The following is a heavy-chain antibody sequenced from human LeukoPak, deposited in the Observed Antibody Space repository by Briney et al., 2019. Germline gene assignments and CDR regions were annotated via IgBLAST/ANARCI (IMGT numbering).Heavy chain of an antibody. CDR3: AREWEIVGATRVFDY. CDR1: GYTFTGYY. Sequence: ASVKVSCKASGYTFTGYYMHWVRQAPGQGLEWMGWINPNSGGTNYEQKFQGRVTMTRDTSISTAYMELSRLRSDDTAVYYCAREWEIVGATRVFDYWGQGTLVTVSS. CDR2: INPNSGGT. V-gene: IGHV1-2*02. J-gene: IGHJ4*02. D-gene: IGHD1-26*01.